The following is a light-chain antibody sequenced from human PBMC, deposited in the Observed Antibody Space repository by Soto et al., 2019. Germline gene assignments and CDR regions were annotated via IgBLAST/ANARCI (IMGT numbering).Light chain of an antibody. Sequence: QPVLTQPPSASWTPGQGVTISCSVSTSNIGSNYVYWYQQLPGTAPKLLIYRNNQRPSGVPDRFSGSKSGTSASLAISGLRSDDEADYFCATWDDSLNGFYVFGTGTKVTVL. J-gene: IGLJ1*01. V-gene: IGLV1-47*01. CDR3: ATWDDSLNGFYV. CDR2: RNN. CDR1: TSNIGSNY.